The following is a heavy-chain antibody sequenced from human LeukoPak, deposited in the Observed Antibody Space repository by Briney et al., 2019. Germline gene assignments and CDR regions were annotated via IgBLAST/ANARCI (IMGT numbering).Heavy chain of an antibody. D-gene: IGHD3-22*01. V-gene: IGHV3-74*03. CDR3: VRSAFHAGSGNYYDY. Sequence: GGSLRLSCAASGFTFSNYWIHWVRQAPGKGLVWVSRIDNAGSITTYADSAKGRFTISRDNAENTLYLQMNSLRVEDTAVYYCVRSAFHAGSGNYYDYWGQGTLVTVSS. CDR2: IDNAGSIT. J-gene: IGHJ4*02. CDR1: GFTFSNYW.